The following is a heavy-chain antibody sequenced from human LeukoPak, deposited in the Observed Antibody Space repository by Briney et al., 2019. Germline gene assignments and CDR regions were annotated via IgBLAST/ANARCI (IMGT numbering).Heavy chain of an antibody. D-gene: IGHD3-16*02. CDR1: GYSISSGYY. CDR2: IYHRGST. V-gene: IGHV4-38-2*02. CDR3: ARVRSSSYFDY. J-gene: IGHJ4*02. Sequence: SETLSLTCTVSGYSISSGYYWGWLRQPPGKGLGWIGSIYHRGSTYYNPSLKSGFPLSRETSKNQLSLKLSTVTAADTAVYYCARVRSSSYFDYWGQGTLVTVSS.